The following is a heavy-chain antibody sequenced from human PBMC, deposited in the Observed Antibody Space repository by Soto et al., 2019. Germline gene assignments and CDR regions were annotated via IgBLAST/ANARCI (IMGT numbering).Heavy chain of an antibody. D-gene: IGHD4-17*01. CDR2: ISGSGGST. CDR1: GFTFSSYA. V-gene: IGHV3-23*01. Sequence: EVQLLESGGGLVQPGGSLRLSCAASGFTFSSYAMSWVRQAPGKGLEWVSAISGSGGSTYYADSVKGRFTISRDNSKNTLYLQMNSLRAEDRAVYYCATECYGDYGGVGLLGYYVIDVWGQGTTVTVSS. CDR3: ATECYGDYGGVGLLGYYVIDV. J-gene: IGHJ6*02.